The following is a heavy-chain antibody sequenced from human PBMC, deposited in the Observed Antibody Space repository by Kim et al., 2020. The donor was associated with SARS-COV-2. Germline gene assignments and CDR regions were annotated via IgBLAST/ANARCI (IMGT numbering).Heavy chain of an antibody. J-gene: IGHJ4*02. Sequence: ADSVKSPFPTSRDNSKNTLYLQMNSLRAEDTAVYYCARDQSAGYSSSWNDYWGQGTLVTVSS. CDR3: ARDQSAGYSSSWNDY. D-gene: IGHD6-13*01. V-gene: IGHV3-30*07.